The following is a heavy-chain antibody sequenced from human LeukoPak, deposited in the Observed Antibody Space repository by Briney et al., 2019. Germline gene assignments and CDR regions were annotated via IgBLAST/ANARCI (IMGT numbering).Heavy chain of an antibody. CDR3: ARSYCSSLSCYEDY. J-gene: IGHJ4*02. Sequence: SETLSLTCTVSGGSISSYYWSWIRQPPGKGLEWIGYISYSGSTNYNPSLKSRVTISVDTSKNQFSLKLSSVTAADTAVYYCARSYCSSLSCYEDYWGQGTLVTVSS. CDR1: GGSISSYY. V-gene: IGHV4-59*01. D-gene: IGHD2-2*01. CDR2: ISYSGST.